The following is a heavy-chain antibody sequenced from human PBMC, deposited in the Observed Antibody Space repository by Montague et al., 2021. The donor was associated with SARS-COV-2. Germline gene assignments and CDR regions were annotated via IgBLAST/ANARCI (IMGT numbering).Heavy chain of an antibody. CDR3: AREEGRDYPLKTFDV. Sequence: PVQPLEWISYISPSGKTIYYRDSLKGRFTIARDNAKNSLYLQLTSLTADDTGIYFCAREEGRDYPLKTFDVWGPGTKVTVS. CDR2: ISPSGKTI. V-gene: IGHV3-11*01. D-gene: IGHD4-17*01. J-gene: IGHJ3*01.